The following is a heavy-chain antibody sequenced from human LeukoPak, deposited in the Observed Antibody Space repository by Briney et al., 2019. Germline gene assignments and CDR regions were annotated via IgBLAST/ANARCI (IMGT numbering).Heavy chain of an antibody. CDR2: IYHSGST. V-gene: IGHV4-38-2*01. J-gene: IGHJ5*02. Sequence: PSETLSLTCAVSGYSISSSYYWGWIRQPPGKGLEWIGSIYHSGSTYYNPSLKSRVTISVDTSKNQFSLKLSSVTAADTAVYYCARLITIPNGWFDPWGQGTLVTVSS. CDR1: GYSISSSYY. D-gene: IGHD3-3*01. CDR3: ARLITIPNGWFDP.